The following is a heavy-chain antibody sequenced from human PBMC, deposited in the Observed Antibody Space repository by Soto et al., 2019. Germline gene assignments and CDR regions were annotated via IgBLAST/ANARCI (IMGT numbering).Heavy chain of an antibody. CDR1: GFTFRSFT. CDR2: ISSNSAYI. V-gene: IGHV3-21*01. CDR3: TRDASRDSSARGWFDP. D-gene: IGHD6-13*01. Sequence: GGSLRLSCVASGFTFRSFTMNWVRQAPGKGLEWVSTISSNSAYIYYTDALRGRFTISRDNAKNSLHLQMNSLRAEDTAVYYCTRDASRDSSARGWFDPWGPGTLVTVSS. J-gene: IGHJ5*02.